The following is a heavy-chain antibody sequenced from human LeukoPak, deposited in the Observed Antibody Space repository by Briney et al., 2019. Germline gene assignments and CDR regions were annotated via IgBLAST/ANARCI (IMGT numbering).Heavy chain of an antibody. CDR3: ARVSRIQLWLRGIDY. Sequence: SETLSLTCTVSGGSISSGAYYWSWIRQHPGKGLEWIGYIDYGGSTYYSPSLKSRIIISVDTSKTQFSLKLSSVTAADTAVYYCARVSRIQLWLRGIDYWGQGTLVTVSS. V-gene: IGHV4-31*03. J-gene: IGHJ4*02. D-gene: IGHD5-18*01. CDR2: IDYGGST. CDR1: GGSISSGAYY.